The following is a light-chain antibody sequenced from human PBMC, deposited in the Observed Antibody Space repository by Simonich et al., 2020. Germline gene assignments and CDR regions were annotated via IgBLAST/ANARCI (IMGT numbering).Light chain of an antibody. V-gene: IGKV3-15*01. CDR1: QSVSSN. J-gene: IGKJ1*01. CDR2: GAS. CDR3: QQYNNWPPWT. Sequence: EIVMTQSPATLSVSPGERATLYCRASQSVSSNFAWYQQKPGQAPRLLIYGASTRATGIPARFSGSGAGTEFTLTISSTQSEDFAVYYCQQYNNWPPWTFGQGTKVEIK.